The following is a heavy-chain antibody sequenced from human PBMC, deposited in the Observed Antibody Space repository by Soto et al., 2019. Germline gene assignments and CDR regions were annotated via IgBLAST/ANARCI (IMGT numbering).Heavy chain of an antibody. CDR1: GFTFSSYG. J-gene: IGHJ6*02. CDR3: ARDYTYYYYGMDV. CDR2: IWYDGSNK. Sequence: RLSCAASGFTFSSYGMHWVRQAPGKGLEWVAVIWYDGSNKYYADSVKGRFTISRDNSKNTLYLQMNSLRAEDTAVYYCARDYTYYYYGMDVWGQGTTVTVSS. V-gene: IGHV3-33*01. D-gene: IGHD4-4*01.